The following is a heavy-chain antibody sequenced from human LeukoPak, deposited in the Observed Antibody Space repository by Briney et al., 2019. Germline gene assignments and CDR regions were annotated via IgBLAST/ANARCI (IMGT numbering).Heavy chain of an antibody. J-gene: IGHJ1*01. CDR1: GGTFSNYA. CDR2: INPNSGGT. V-gene: IGHV1-2*04. D-gene: IGHD3-22*01. CDR3: ARSGYYYDSSGYFGGFTNAEYFQH. Sequence: ASVKVSCKASGGTFSNYAINWVRQAPGQGLEWMGWINPNSGGTNYAQKFQGWVTMTRDTSISTAYMELSRLRSDDTAVYYCARSGYYYDSSGYFGGFTNAEYFQHWGQGTLVTVSS.